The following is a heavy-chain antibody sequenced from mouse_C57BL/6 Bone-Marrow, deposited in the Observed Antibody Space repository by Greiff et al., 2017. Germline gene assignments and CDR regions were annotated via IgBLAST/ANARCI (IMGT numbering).Heavy chain of an antibody. CDR1: GFNIKDDY. J-gene: IGHJ2*01. Sequence: EVQLQQSGAELVRPGASVKLSCTASGFNIKDDYMHWVKQRPEQGLEWIGWIDPENGDTEYASKFQGKATITADTSSNTAYLQLSSLTYEDTAVYYCTTYDTTVHFDYWGQGTTLTVSS. D-gene: IGHD1-1*01. CDR2: IDPENGDT. V-gene: IGHV14-4*01. CDR3: TTYDTTVHFDY.